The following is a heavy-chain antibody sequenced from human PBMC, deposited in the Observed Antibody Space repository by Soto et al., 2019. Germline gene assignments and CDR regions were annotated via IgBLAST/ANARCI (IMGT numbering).Heavy chain of an antibody. CDR1: GFTFSSYA. Sequence: EVQLLESGGGLVQPGGSLRLSCAASGFTFSSYAMSWVRQAPGKGLEGVSAISGSGGSTYYADSVKGRFTISRDNSKNTLYLQMNSLRAEDTAVYYCAKDLAGSITMVRGAPSGYWGQGTLVTVSS. J-gene: IGHJ4*02. CDR3: AKDLAGSITMVRGAPSGY. CDR2: ISGSGGST. V-gene: IGHV3-23*01. D-gene: IGHD3-10*01.